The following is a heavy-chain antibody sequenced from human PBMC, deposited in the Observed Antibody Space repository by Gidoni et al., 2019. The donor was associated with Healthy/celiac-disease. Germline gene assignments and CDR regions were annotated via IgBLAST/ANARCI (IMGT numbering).Heavy chain of an antibody. D-gene: IGHD6-19*01. CDR1: GGTFSSYA. CDR2: VIPIFGTA. Sequence: QVQLVQSGAEVKKPGSSVKVSCKASGGTFSSYAISWVRQAPGQGLEWMGGVIPIFGTANYAQKFQGRVRNTADESTSTAYMELSSLGSEETDVYDCAREVRSGWYGGDYYYSMGVWGQGTTVTVSS. J-gene: IGHJ6*02. CDR3: AREVRSGWYGGDYYYSMGV. V-gene: IGHV1-69*01.